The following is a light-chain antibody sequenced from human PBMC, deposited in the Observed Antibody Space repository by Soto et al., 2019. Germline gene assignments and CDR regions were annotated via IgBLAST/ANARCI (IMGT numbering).Light chain of an antibody. Sequence: QSVLTQPPSVSGSPGQSVTISCTGTSSDVGSYNRVSWYQQPPGTAPKLMIYEVSNRPSGVPDRFSGSKSGNTASLTISGLQAEDEAYYYCSSYTSSSTYVFGTGTKVT. CDR1: SSDVGSYNR. CDR3: SSYTSSSTYV. CDR2: EVS. J-gene: IGLJ1*01. V-gene: IGLV2-18*02.